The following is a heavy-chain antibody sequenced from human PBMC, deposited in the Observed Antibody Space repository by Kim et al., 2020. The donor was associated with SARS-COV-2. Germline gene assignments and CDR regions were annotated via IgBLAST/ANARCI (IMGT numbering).Heavy chain of an antibody. CDR2: IKSDGSIT. CDR3: TRGGYYAMDV. CDR1: GFTFTNFW. D-gene: IGHD3-22*01. Sequence: GGSLRLSCAASGFTFTNFWMRWARQVPGKGLEWVTEIKSDGSITNYADSVKGRFTVSRDNAKNTLNLQMNSLRSEDTAVYYCTRGGYYAMDVWGQGTTVT. J-gene: IGHJ6*02. V-gene: IGHV3-74*01.